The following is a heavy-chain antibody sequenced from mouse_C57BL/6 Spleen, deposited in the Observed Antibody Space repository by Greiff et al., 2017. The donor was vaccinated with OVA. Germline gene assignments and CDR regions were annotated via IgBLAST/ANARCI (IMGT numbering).Heavy chain of an antibody. CDR1: GYTFTSYW. V-gene: IGHV1-72*01. J-gene: IGHJ2*01. CDR3: AYITTVVARYYFDY. D-gene: IGHD1-1*01. CDR2: IDPNSGGT. Sequence: VQLQQSGAELVKPGASVKLSCKASGYTFTSYWMHWVKQRPGRGLEWIGRIDPNSGGTKYNEKFKSKATLTVDKPSSTAYMQLSSLTSEDSAVYYCAYITTVVARYYFDYWGQGTTLTVSS.